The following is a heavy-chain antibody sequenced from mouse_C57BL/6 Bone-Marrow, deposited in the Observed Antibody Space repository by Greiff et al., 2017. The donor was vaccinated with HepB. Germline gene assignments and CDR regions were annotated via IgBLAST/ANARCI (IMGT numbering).Heavy chain of an antibody. CDR2: IRNKANGYTT. J-gene: IGHJ1*03. V-gene: IGHV7-3*01. CDR3: ARNYYGSSWYFDV. CDR1: GFTFTDYY. Sequence: EVQGVESGGGLVQPGGSLSLSCAASGFTFTDYYMSWVRQPPGKALEWLGFIRNKANGYTTEYSASVKGRFTISRDNSQSILYLQMNALRAEDSATYYCARNYYGSSWYFDVWGTGTTVTVSS. D-gene: IGHD1-1*01.